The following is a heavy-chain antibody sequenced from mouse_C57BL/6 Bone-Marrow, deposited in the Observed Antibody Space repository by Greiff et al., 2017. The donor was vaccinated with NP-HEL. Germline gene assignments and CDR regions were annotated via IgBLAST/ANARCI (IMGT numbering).Heavy chain of an antibody. Sequence: VQGVESGPGLVAPSQSLSITCTVSGFSLTSYGVSWVRQPPGKGLEWLGVIWGDGSTNYHSALISRLSISKENSKSQVFLKLNSLQTDDTAAYYCAKPDSNDAMDYWGKGTSVTVSS. CDR1: GFSLTSYG. D-gene: IGHD2-5*01. V-gene: IGHV2-3*01. J-gene: IGHJ4*01. CDR2: IWGDGST. CDR3: AKPDSNDAMDY.